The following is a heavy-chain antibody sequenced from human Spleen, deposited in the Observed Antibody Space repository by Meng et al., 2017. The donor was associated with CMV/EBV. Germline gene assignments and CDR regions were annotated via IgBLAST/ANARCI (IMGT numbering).Heavy chain of an antibody. Sequence: GESLKIACEASGFAFSSYGMNWVRQAPGKGLEWVALIRDDAKTKDYADSVKGRFSISRDNSKNTLYLQLHGLRPEDTAVYYCARDLIRGVVGARPRGPGDLWGHGTLVTVSS. CDR2: IRDDAKTK. CDR3: ARDLIRGVVGARPRGPGDL. J-gene: IGHJ4*01. V-gene: IGHV3-30*02. D-gene: IGHD1-26*01. CDR1: GFAFSSYG.